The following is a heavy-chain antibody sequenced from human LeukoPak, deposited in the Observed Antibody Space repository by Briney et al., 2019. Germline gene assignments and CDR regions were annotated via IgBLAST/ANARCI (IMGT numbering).Heavy chain of an antibody. D-gene: IGHD4-11*01. V-gene: IGHV4-39*01. CDR2: IYYSGST. J-gene: IGHJ4*02. CDR1: GGSISSSSYY. CDR3: ARRAQKTTVTTTGGVDY. Sequence: SETLSLTCTVSGGSISSSSYYWGWIRQPPGKGLEWIGSIYYSGSTYYNPSLKSRVTISVDTSKNQFSLKLSSVTAADTAVYYCARRAQKTTVTTTGGVDYWGQGTLVTVSS.